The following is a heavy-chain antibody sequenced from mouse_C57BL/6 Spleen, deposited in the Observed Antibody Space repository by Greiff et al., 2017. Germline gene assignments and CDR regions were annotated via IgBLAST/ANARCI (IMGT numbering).Heavy chain of an antibody. CDR3: ARVYGSNEGWCAD. Sequence: QVQLQQPGAELVRPGSSVTLSCTASGYTFTSYWMHWVKQRPLQGLEWIGNINPSDSETHYNHTFKDTATLTVDKSSSTPYMQLSSLTYEDAAVYYCARVYGSNEGWCADWGQGTLVTVSA. J-gene: IGHJ3*01. CDR1: GYTFTSYW. V-gene: IGHV1-52*01. CDR2: INPSDSET. D-gene: IGHD1-1*02.